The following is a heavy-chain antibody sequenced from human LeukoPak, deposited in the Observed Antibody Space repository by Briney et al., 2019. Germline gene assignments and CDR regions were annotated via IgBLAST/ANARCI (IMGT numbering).Heavy chain of an antibody. Sequence: SETLSLTCTVSGGSISSGGYYWSWIRQHPGKGLEWIGYIYYSGSTNYNPSLKSRVTISVDTSKNQFSLKLSSVTAADTAVYYCARGNRRSPYYYYGMDVWGQGTTVTVSS. V-gene: IGHV4-31*03. CDR3: ARGNRRSPYYYYGMDV. CDR1: GGSISSGGYY. CDR2: IYYSGST. J-gene: IGHJ6*02.